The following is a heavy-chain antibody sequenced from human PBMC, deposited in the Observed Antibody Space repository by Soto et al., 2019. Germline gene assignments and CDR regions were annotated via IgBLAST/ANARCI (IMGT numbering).Heavy chain of an antibody. CDR3: ARGFDFWSGYYRHSFSPKFDY. D-gene: IGHD3-3*01. Sequence: LGGSLRLSCAASGFTFSSYGMHWVRQAPGKGLEWVAVIWYDGSNKYYADSVKGRFTISRDNSKNTLYLQMNSLRAEDTAVYYCARGFDFWSGYYRHSFSPKFDYWGQGTLVTVSS. CDR1: GFTFSSYG. CDR2: IWYDGSNK. V-gene: IGHV3-33*01. J-gene: IGHJ4*02.